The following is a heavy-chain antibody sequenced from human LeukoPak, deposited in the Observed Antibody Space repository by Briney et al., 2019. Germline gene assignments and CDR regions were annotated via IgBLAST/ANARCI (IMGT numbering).Heavy chain of an antibody. CDR3: TRSMRGMATIRNGDFDY. J-gene: IGHJ4*02. V-gene: IGHV1-8*01. D-gene: IGHD5-24*01. CDR1: GYSFTSFE. Sequence: ASVKVSCKAPGYSFTSFEINWVRQATGQGPEWMGWMNPNSGDTGYAQEFQGRVTMTRDTSLSTAYMELSSLTSEDTAVYYCTRSMRGMATIRNGDFDYWGQGTLVTVSS. CDR2: MNPNSGDT.